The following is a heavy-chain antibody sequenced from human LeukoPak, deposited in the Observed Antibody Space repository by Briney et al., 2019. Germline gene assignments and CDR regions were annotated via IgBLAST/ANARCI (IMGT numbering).Heavy chain of an antibody. V-gene: IGHV1-2*02. CDR3: ARLGSSSFD. CDR1: GYIFTGYY. D-gene: IGHD6-6*01. J-gene: IGHJ4*02. Sequence: ASVKVSCKASGYIFTGYYMHWVRQAPGQRLEWMGWINPNSGGTKYPQKFQGRVTMTRDTSISTAYMELSRLRSDDTAVYYCARLGSSSFDWGQGTLVTVSS. CDR2: INPNSGGT.